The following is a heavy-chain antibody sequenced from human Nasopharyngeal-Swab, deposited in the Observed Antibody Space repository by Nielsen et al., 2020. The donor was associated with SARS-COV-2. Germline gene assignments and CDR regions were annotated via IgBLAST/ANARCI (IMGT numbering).Heavy chain of an antibody. CDR1: GYTLTELS. D-gene: IGHD6-19*01. CDR3: ARGLSSGWPWPLDY. J-gene: IGHJ4*02. Sequence: ASVKVSCKVSGYTLTELSMHWVRQAPGKGLEWMGGFDPEDGETIYAQKFQGRVTMTEDTSTDTAYMELSSLRSEDTAVYYCARGLSSGWPWPLDYWGQGTLVTVSS. V-gene: IGHV1-24*01. CDR2: FDPEDGET.